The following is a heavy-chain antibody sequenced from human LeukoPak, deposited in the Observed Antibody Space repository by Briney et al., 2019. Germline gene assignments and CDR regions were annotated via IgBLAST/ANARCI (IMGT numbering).Heavy chain of an antibody. J-gene: IGHJ4*02. CDR3: ARVSPDFYDQNYFDY. CDR1: GFTFSSYW. CDR2: IKQDGSEK. V-gene: IGHV3-7*01. Sequence: PGGSLRLSCAASGFTFSSYWMSWVRQAPGKGLEWVANIKQDGSEKYYVDPVKGRFTISRDNAKNSLYLQMNSLRAEDTAVYYCARVSPDFYDQNYFDYWGQGTLVTVSS. D-gene: IGHD3-22*01.